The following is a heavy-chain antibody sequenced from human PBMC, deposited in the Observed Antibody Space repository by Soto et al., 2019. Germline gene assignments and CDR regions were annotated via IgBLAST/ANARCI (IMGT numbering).Heavy chain of an antibody. D-gene: IGHD2-2*01. CDR1: GGSISSSSYY. J-gene: IGHJ4*02. CDR3: ARHFGGIGYCSSTSCLADY. Sequence: SETLSLTCTVSGGSISSSSYYWGWIRQPPGKGLEWIGSIYSSGSTYYNPSLKSRVTISVDTSKNQFSLKLSSVTAADTAVYYCARHFGGIGYCSSTSCLADYWGQGTLVTVSS. CDR2: IYSSGST. V-gene: IGHV4-39*01.